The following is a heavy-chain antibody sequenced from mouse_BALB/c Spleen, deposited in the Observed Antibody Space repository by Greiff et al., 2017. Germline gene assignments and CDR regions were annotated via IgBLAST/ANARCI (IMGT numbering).Heavy chain of an antibody. J-gene: IGHJ1*01. V-gene: IGHV2-9*02. Sequence: VQRVESGPGLVAPSQSLSITCTVSGFSLTSYGVHWVRQPPGKGLEWLGVIWAGGSTNYNSALMSRLSISKDNSKSQVFLKMNSLQTDDTAMYYCARDRGYFDVWGAGTTVTVSS. CDR2: IWAGGST. CDR1: GFSLTSYG. D-gene: IGHD3-1*01. CDR3: ARDRGYFDV.